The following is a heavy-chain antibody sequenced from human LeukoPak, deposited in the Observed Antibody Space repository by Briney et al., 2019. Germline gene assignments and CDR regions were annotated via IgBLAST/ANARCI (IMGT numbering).Heavy chain of an antibody. Sequence: PGGSLRLSCAASGFTFNSYAMSWVRQAPGKGLEWVSAISGSGASTYYADAVKGRFTISRDNSKNTLYLQMNSLRAEDTAVYYCAKYPSTYPEWFDYWGQGTLVTVSS. D-gene: IGHD3-3*01. J-gene: IGHJ4*02. V-gene: IGHV3-23*01. CDR1: GFTFNSYA. CDR2: ISGSGAST. CDR3: AKYPSTYPEWFDY.